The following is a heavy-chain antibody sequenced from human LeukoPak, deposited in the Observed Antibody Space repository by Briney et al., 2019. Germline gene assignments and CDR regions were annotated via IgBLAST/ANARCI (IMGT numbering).Heavy chain of an antibody. CDR2: ISYSGST. V-gene: IGHV4-59*01. J-gene: IGHJ5*02. CDR3: ARGPYIVVVTATDNWFDP. Sequence: SETLSLTCSVSGASISSYYWSWIRQPPGKGLEWIGYISYSGSTNYNPSLKSRVTISLDTSKNQFSLKLSSVTAADTAVYYCARGPYIVVVTATDNWFDPWGQGTLVTVSS. CDR1: GASISSYY. D-gene: IGHD2-21*02.